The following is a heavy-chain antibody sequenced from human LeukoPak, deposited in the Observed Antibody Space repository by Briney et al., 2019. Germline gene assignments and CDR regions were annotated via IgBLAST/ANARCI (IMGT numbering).Heavy chain of an antibody. J-gene: IGHJ4*02. CDR1: RFTFSSYN. CDR3: ARDFGLTGKVDY. CDR2: ISSNGGST. V-gene: IGHV3-64*01. Sequence: GGSLRLSCAASRFTFSSYNMNWVRQAPGKGLESVSAISSNGGSTYYANSVKGRFTISRDNSKNTLYLQMGSLRAEDLAVYYCARDFGLTGKVDYWGQGTLVTVSS. D-gene: IGHD1-20*01.